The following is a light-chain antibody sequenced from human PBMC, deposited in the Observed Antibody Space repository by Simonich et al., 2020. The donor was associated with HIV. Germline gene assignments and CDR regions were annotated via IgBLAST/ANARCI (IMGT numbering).Light chain of an antibody. V-gene: IGKV3-20*01. Sequence: EIVLTQSPGTLSLSPGERATLSCRASQSVSSSYLAWDQQKPGQAPRLLIYGASSRATGIPDRFSGSGSGTDFTLTISRLEPEDFAVYYCQQYGSSPWTFGQGTKVEI. CDR3: QQYGSSPWT. CDR2: GAS. J-gene: IGKJ1*01. CDR1: QSVSSSY.